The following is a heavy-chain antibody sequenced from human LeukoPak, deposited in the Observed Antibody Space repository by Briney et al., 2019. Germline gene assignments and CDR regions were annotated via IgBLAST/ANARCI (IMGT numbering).Heavy chain of an antibody. CDR1: GGPISSYY. CDR2: IYYSGSS. D-gene: IGHD3-3*01. J-gene: IGHJ5*02. CDR3: ARKSNYDFWSGYYKDNWFDP. Sequence: SETLSLSCTVSGGPISSYYLSWVRQPPGKGLEWVGCIYYSGSSNYNPSPKSRVATSVSTSKNQLNFNLRPVTAADTAVYYSARKSNYDFWSGYYKDNWFDPRGQGTLVTVSS. V-gene: IGHV4-59*01.